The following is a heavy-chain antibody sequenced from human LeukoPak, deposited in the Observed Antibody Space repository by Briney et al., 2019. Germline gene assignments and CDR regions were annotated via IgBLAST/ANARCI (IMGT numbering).Heavy chain of an antibody. CDR1: GFTFSYAW. Sequence: GGPLRLSCAASGFTFSYAWMTWVRQAPGMGLEWVGRIKSKTDGGTTDYAAPVKGRFGISRDDSKNTLYQQMDSLKTEDTAVYYCTTGSQYDILTGFYISEWGQGTLVTVSS. J-gene: IGHJ4*02. V-gene: IGHV3-15*01. CDR3: TTGSQYDILTGFYISE. D-gene: IGHD3-9*01. CDR2: IKSKTDGGTT.